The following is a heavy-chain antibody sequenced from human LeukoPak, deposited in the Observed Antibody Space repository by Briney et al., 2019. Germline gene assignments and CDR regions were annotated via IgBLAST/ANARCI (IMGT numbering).Heavy chain of an antibody. J-gene: IGHJ3*02. D-gene: IGHD3-10*01. Sequence: GGSLRLSCAPSEFIVSRNYMSWARQARGKGLEWVSVIYSGGNTHYADSVKGRFTISRDNSKNTMYLQMNSLRAEDTAVYYCAGSKSYYNVGAFDIWGQGTMVSVSS. V-gene: IGHV3-53*01. CDR3: AGSKSYYNVGAFDI. CDR2: IYSGGNT. CDR1: EFIVSRNY.